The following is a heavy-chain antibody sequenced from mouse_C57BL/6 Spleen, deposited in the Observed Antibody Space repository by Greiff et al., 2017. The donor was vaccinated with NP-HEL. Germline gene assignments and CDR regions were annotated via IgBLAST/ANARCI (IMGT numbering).Heavy chain of an antibody. Sequence: VMLVESGPGLVAPSQSLSITCTVSGFSLTSYGVDWVRQPPGQGLEWLGVIWGGGSTNYTSALMSRLSISKDNSKSQVFLKMNSLQTDDTAMYYCAKQRGIYGDYAMDYWGQGTSVTVSS. J-gene: IGHJ4*01. CDR1: GFSLTSYG. CDR2: IWGGGST. V-gene: IGHV2-9*01. D-gene: IGHD1-1*02. CDR3: AKQRGIYGDYAMDY.